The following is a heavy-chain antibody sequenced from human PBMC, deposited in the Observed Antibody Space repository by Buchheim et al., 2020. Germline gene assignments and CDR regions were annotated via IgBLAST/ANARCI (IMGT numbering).Heavy chain of an antibody. D-gene: IGHD5-18*01. J-gene: IGHJ5*02. Sequence: QVQLVQSGAEVKKPGASVKVSCKASGYTFTSYYMHWVRQAPGQGLEWMGIINPSGGSTSYAQKFQGRVTMTRDPSTSTVYMELSSLRSEDTAVYYCARSLTAMVTSTYWFDPWGQGTL. V-gene: IGHV1-46*01. CDR2: INPSGGST. CDR3: ARSLTAMVTSTYWFDP. CDR1: GYTFTSYY.